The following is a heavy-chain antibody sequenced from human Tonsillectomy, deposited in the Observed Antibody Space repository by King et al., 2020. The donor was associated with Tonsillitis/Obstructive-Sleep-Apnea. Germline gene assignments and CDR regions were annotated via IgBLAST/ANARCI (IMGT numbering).Heavy chain of an antibody. D-gene: IGHD3-10*01. V-gene: IGHV3-33*01. CDR2: IWYDGSNK. CDR3: AGGEGFGEVYDGGDY. CDR1: GFTFTNYG. J-gene: IGHJ4*02. Sequence: VQLVESGGGVVQPGRSLRLSCAASGFTFTNYGMHWVRQAPGKGLEWVAVIWYDGSNKYYVDSVKGRFTITRDNSKNTLSLQLNSLRAEDTAVYYCAGGEGFGEVYDGGDYWGQGTLVTVSS.